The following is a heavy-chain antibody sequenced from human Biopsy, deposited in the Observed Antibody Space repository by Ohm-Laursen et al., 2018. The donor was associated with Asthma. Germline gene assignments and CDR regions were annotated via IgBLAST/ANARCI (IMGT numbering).Heavy chain of an antibody. J-gene: IGHJ4*02. Sequence: SVKVSCKASGYTFISYAIHWVRQAPGQRLEWMGWINAGNGNTKYSQKFQGRVTITRDTSASTAYMELSSLRSEDTAVYYCARSKVAGRPYYFDYWGQGTLVTVSS. CDR1: GYTFISYA. CDR3: ARSKVAGRPYYFDY. V-gene: IGHV1-3*01. D-gene: IGHD6-6*01. CDR2: INAGNGNT.